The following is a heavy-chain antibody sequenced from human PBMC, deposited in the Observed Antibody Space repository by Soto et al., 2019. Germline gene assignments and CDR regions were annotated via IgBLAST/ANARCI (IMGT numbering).Heavy chain of an antibody. V-gene: IGHV4-59*08. D-gene: IGHD1-26*01. CDR1: GGSISGYY. Sequence: SETLSLTCTVSGGSISGYYWGWIRQPPGKGLEWIGYIYYSGSTNYNPSLKSRLTISVDTSKNQFSLKLSSVTAADTAVYYCATQEVGGTYVYTFDPWGQGTLVTVS. J-gene: IGHJ5*02. CDR3: ATQEVGGTYVYTFDP. CDR2: IYYSGST.